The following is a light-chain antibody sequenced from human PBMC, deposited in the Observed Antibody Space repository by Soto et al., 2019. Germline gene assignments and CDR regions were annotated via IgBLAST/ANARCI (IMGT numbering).Light chain of an antibody. CDR1: QSVSSSY. CDR3: QQYGSSPQT. V-gene: IGKV3-20*01. Sequence: ETMMTQSPDTLSVSLGERATLSCRASQSVSSSYLAWYPQKPGQAPRLLIYGASSRATGIPDRFSGSGSGTDFTLTISRLEPEDFAVYYCQQYGSSPQTFGQGTKVDIK. J-gene: IGKJ1*01. CDR2: GAS.